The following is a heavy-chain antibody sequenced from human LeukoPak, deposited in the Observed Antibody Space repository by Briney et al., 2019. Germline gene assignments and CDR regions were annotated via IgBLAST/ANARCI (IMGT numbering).Heavy chain of an antibody. D-gene: IGHD5-18*01. CDR2: INHSGST. CDR1: GGSFSGYY. Sequence: PSETLSLTCAVYGGSFSGYYWSWIRQPPGKGLEWIGEINHSGSTNYNPSLKSRVTISVDTSKNQFSLKLSSVTAADTAVYYCARVARGYSYGNFDYWGQGTLVTVSS. V-gene: IGHV4-34*01. J-gene: IGHJ4*02. CDR3: ARVARGYSYGNFDY.